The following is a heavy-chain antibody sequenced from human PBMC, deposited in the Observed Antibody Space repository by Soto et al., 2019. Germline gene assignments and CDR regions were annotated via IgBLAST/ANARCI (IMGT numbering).Heavy chain of an antibody. Sequence: RLSCTASGFMFGSYWMTWVRRVPGKGLQWVANIKRDGSEKYYVDFVKGRFTISRDNADNSVFLDMNNLRVDDTATYYCARVRATDYEIDYWGQGALVTVYS. CDR3: ARVRATDYEIDY. J-gene: IGHJ4*02. D-gene: IGHD4-17*01. CDR2: IKRDGSEK. CDR1: GFMFGSYW. V-gene: IGHV3-7*03.